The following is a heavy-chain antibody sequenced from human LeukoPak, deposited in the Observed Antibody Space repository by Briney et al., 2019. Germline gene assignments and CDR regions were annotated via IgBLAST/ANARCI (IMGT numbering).Heavy chain of an antibody. CDR2: INHSGST. CDR1: GGSISSSSYY. CDR3: ASYLWRRYGSGSYRVFDP. D-gene: IGHD3-10*01. V-gene: IGHV4-39*07. Sequence: PSETLSLTCTVSGGSISSSSYYWSWIRQPPGKGLEWIGEINHSGSTNYNPSLKSRVTISVDTSKNQFSLKLSSVTAADTAVYYCASYLWRRYGSGSYRVFDPWGQGTLVTVSS. J-gene: IGHJ5*02.